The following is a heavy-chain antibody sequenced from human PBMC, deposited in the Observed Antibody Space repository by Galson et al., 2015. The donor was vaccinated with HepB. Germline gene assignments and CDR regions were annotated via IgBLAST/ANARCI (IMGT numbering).Heavy chain of an antibody. CDR1: GFTFSGYT. Sequence: SLRLSCAASGFTFSGYTMHWVRQAPGKGLEWVAVISYDGTNKYYADSVKGRFTVSRDNTKNTLYLQTNSLRAEDTAVYYCARGTYCSGLNCYFYYGMDVWGQGTTVIVSS. CDR3: ARGTYCSGLNCYFYYGMDV. V-gene: IGHV3-30*04. D-gene: IGHD2-15*01. CDR2: ISYDGTNK. J-gene: IGHJ6*02.